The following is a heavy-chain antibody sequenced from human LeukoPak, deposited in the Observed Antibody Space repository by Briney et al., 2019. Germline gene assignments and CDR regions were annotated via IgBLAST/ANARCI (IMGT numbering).Heavy chain of an antibody. J-gene: IGHJ6*03. Sequence: SETLSLTCTVSGGSISSYYWSWIRQPPGKGLEWIGYIYYSGSTNYNPSLKSRVTISVDTSKNQFSLKLNSVTAADTAVYYCARHGCSSTSCPPLYYYYYYYMDVWGKGTTVTISS. V-gene: IGHV4-59*01. CDR2: IYYSGST. CDR3: ARHGCSSTSCPPLYYYYYYYMDV. D-gene: IGHD2-2*01. CDR1: GGSISSYY.